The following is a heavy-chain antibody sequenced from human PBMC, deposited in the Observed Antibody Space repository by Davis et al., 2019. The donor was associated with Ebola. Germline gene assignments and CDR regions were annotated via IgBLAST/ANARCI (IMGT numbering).Heavy chain of an antibody. Sequence: GESLKISCAASGFTLSTYDMDWVRQAPGKGLEWVSAISGSGGSTYFADSVKGRFTISRDNSKNTLYLQMNSLRVEDTAVYYCSGSYYVSGWYWGQGALVTVSS. V-gene: IGHV3-23*01. CDR1: GFTLSTYD. CDR3: SGSYYVSGWY. CDR2: ISGSGGST. J-gene: IGHJ4*02. D-gene: IGHD1-26*01.